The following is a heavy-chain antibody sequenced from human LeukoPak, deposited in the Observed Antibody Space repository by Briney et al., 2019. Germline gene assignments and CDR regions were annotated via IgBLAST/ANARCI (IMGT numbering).Heavy chain of an antibody. D-gene: IGHD5-18*01. CDR3: AKGSGYSYGYFDY. V-gene: IGHV3-23*01. J-gene: IGHJ4*02. Sequence: GGSLRLSCAASGFTYSSYAMSWVRQASGQGLEWVSAISGSGGSTYYGDSVKGRFTISRDNSKNTLYLQMNSLRAEDTAVYYCAKGSGYSYGYFDYWGQGTLVTVSS. CDR1: GFTYSSYA. CDR2: ISGSGGST.